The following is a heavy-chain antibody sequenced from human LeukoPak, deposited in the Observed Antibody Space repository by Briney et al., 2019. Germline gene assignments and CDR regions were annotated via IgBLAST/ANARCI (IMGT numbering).Heavy chain of an antibody. V-gene: IGHV1-24*01. D-gene: IGHD3-10*01. CDR2: FDPEDGGT. CDR1: GYTLTELS. CDR3: ATVNYYGSGFDP. Sequence: ASVKVSCKVSGYTLTELSMHWVRQAPGKGLEWMGGFDPEDGGTIYAQKFQGRVTMTEDTSTDTAYMELSSLRSEDTAVYYCATVNYYGSGFDPWGQGTLVTVSS. J-gene: IGHJ5*02.